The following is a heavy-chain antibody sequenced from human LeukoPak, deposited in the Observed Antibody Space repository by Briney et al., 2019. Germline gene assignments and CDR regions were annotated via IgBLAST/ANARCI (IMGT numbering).Heavy chain of an antibody. D-gene: IGHD1-26*01. CDR1: GFTFSSYA. J-gene: IGHJ4*02. Sequence: GGSLRLSCAASGFTFSSYAMSWVRQAPGKGLEWVAAISGSGSSTHYADYVKGRFTTPRDNSKNTLFLQMNSLRAEDTAIYYCAKYGPQDSGSSYFDYWGQGALVTVSS. V-gene: IGHV3-23*01. CDR2: ISGSGSST. CDR3: AKYGPQDSGSSYFDY.